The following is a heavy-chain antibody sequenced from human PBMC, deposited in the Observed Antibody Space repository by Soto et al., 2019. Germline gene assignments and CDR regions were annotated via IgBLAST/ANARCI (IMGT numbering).Heavy chain of an antibody. J-gene: IGHJ6*02. CDR2: ISYSGNN. V-gene: IGHV4-39*01. CDR3: ARHEKVYYYYGMDG. Sequence: LSLTCTVSGGSVSSRTYYWGWIRQPPGKGLEWIGGISYSGNNYYNTSLKSRVTISVDTSKNQFSLKLSSVTAADTAVYYCARHEKVYYYYGMDGWGQGTTVTVSS. CDR1: GGSVSSRTYY.